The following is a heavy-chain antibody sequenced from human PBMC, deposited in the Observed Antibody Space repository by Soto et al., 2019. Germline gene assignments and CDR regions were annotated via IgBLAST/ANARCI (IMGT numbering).Heavy chain of an antibody. J-gene: IGHJ6*04. V-gene: IGHV3-74*01. CDR3: ARGWFGPDV. Sequence: EVQLVESGGGLVQPGGSLRLSCAASGFTLSGRSMHWVRQAPGKGLVWVSGIDNAGTDSTYADSVKGRFTSSRDNAKNMLYLHMNCLRVVDTAVYYCARGWFGPDVWGKGTTVTVSS. D-gene: IGHD3-10*01. CDR2: IDNAGTDS. CDR1: GFTLSGRS.